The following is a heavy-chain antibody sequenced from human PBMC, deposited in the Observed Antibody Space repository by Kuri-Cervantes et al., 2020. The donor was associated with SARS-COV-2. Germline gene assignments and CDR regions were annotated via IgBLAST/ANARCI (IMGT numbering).Heavy chain of an antibody. CDR2: MNPNSGNT. CDR1: GYTFTSYD. CDR3: ARGLGFVRYYYDSSGYYSRAAVDALDI. D-gene: IGHD3-22*01. J-gene: IGHJ3*02. V-gene: IGHV1-18*01. Sequence: ASVKVSCKASGYTFTSYDINWVRQATGQGLEWMGWMNPNSGNTNYAQKLQGRVTMTTDTSTSTAYMELRSLRSDDTAVYYCARGLGFVRYYYDSSGYYSRAAVDALDIWGQGTMVTVSS.